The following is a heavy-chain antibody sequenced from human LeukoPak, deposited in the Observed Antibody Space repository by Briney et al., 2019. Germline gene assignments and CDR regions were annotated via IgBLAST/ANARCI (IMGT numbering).Heavy chain of an antibody. CDR2: INHNGNVN. Sequence: GGSLRLSCAASGFTFSSYWMNWARQAPGKGLEWVVSINHNGNVNYYVDSVKGRFTISRDNAKNSLYVEMNSLRADDTAVYYCARVWDSSGWSRFDPWGQGTRVTVSS. CDR1: GFTFSSYW. CDR3: ARVWDSSGWSRFDP. V-gene: IGHV3-7*03. J-gene: IGHJ5*02. D-gene: IGHD6-19*01.